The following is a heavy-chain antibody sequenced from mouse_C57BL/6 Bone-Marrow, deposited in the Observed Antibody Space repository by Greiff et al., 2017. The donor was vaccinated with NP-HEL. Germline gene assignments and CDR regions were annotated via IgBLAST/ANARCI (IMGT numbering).Heavy chain of an antibody. CDR3: ARSPAYSNYSWFAY. J-gene: IGHJ3*01. CDR1: GYTFTDYY. Sequence: EVKLQESGPVLVKPGASVKMSCKASGYTFTDYYMNWVKQSHGKSLEWIGVINPYNGGTSYNQKFKGKATLTVDKSSSTAYMELNSLTSEDSAVYYCARSPAYSNYSWFAYWGQGTLVTVSA. V-gene: IGHV1-19*01. D-gene: IGHD2-5*01. CDR2: INPYNGGT.